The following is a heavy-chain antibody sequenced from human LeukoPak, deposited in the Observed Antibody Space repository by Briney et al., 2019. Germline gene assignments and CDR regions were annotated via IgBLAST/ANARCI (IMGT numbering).Heavy chain of an antibody. V-gene: IGHV4-4*07. Sequence: SETLSLTCTVSGGSISSYYWSWIRQPAGKGLEWIGRIYTSGSTNYNPSLKSRVTMSVDTSKNQFSLKLSSVTAADTAVYYCVTGYYDFWSGYPNWFDPWGQGTLVTVSS. CDR3: VTGYYDFWSGYPNWFDP. CDR2: IYTSGST. CDR1: GGSISSYY. J-gene: IGHJ5*02. D-gene: IGHD3-3*01.